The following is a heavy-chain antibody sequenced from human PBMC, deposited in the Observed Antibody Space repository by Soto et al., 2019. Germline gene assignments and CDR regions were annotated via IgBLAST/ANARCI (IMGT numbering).Heavy chain of an antibody. CDR2: TYYRSRWYN. V-gene: IGHV6-1*01. Sequence: PLQTLSLTCAISGDGVPSNSPAWNWIRLSPSRGLEWLARTYYRSRWYNDYAVSVRSRITVNPDTSKNQFSLQLTSVTPEDTAVYYCAGTTAHQWYYMDVWGKGTTVTVSS. CDR1: GDGVPSNSPA. J-gene: IGHJ6*03. D-gene: IGHD1-7*01. CDR3: AGTTAHQWYYMDV.